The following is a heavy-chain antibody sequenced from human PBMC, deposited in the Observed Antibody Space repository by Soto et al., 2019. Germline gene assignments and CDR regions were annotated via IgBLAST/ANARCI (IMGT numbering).Heavy chain of an antibody. Sequence: GGSLRLSCAASGFTFSSYAMSWVRQAPGKGLEWVSAISGSGGSTYYADSVKGRFTISRDNSKNTLYLQMNSLRAEDTAVYYCAKDLLNVVVAATAELDAFDIWGQGTMVTVSS. CDR3: AKDLLNVVVAATAELDAFDI. CDR1: GFTFSSYA. CDR2: ISGSGGST. V-gene: IGHV3-23*01. D-gene: IGHD2-15*01. J-gene: IGHJ3*02.